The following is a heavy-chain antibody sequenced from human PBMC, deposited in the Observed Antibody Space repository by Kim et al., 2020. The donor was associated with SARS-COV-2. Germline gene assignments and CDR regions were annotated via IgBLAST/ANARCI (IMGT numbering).Heavy chain of an antibody. CDR1: GYTFTSYD. D-gene: IGHD2-15*01. J-gene: IGHJ5*02. CDR3: ARGMRWTTRNNWFDP. CDR2: MNPNSGNT. Sequence: ASVKVSCKASGYTFTSYDINWVRQATGQGLEWMGWMNPNSGNTGYAQKFQGRVTMTRNTSISTAYMELSSLRSEDTAVYYCARGMRWTTRNNWFDPWGQGTLVTVSS. V-gene: IGHV1-8*01.